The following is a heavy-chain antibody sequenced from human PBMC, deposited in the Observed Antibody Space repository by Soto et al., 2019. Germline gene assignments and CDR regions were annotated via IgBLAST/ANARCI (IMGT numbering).Heavy chain of an antibody. V-gene: IGHV1-8*01. J-gene: IGHJ5*02. CDR2: MNPNSCNT. D-gene: IGHD2-8*01. CDR3: ARAYYGVYGNQGFDP. Sequence: QVQLVQSGAEVKKPGASVKVSCKASGYTFTSYDINWVRQATGQGLEWMGWMNPNSCNTGYAQKFQGTVTITKNTSISTAYMGLSSLRSEDSAVYYCARAYYGVYGNQGFDPWGQGTLVTVSS. CDR1: GYTFTSYD.